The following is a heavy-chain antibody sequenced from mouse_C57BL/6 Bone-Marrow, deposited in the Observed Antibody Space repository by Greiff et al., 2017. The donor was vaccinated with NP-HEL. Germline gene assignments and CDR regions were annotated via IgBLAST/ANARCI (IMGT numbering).Heavy chain of an antibody. J-gene: IGHJ4*01. CDR1: GYTFTSYW. D-gene: IGHD2-2*01. V-gene: IGHV1-64*01. CDR2: IHPNSGST. Sequence: VQLQQPGAELVKPGASVKLSCKASGYTFTSYWMHWVKQRPGQGLEWIGMIHPNSGSTNYNEKFKNKATLTVDKSSSTAYMQLSSLTSEDSAVYYCARGLLWLRRRDYYAMDYWGQGTSVTVSS. CDR3: ARGLLWLRRRDYYAMDY.